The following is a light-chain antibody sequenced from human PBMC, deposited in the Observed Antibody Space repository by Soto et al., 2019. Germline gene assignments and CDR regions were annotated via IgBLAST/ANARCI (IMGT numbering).Light chain of an antibody. CDR3: QQSYSTPNT. Sequence: DIQMTQSPSSLSASVGDRVTITCRASQSISSYLNWYQQKPGKAPKLLIYAASSLQSGVPSRFSGSGSGTDFTLTISSLQPEDFATYYCQQSYSTPNTFCQGPKLEIK. CDR1: QSISSY. J-gene: IGKJ2*01. CDR2: AAS. V-gene: IGKV1-39*01.